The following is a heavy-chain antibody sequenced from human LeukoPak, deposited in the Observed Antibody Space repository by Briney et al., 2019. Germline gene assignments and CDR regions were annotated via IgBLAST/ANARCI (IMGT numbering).Heavy chain of an antibody. CDR2: ISSSSSYI. Sequence: PGGSLVLSCAASGFTFSSYSMNWVRPARGKGLEWVSSISSSSSYIYYADSVKGRFTISRDNAKNSLYLQMNSLRAEDTAVYYCAREGILEYGDSWGQGTLVTVSS. D-gene: IGHD4-17*01. CDR1: GFTFSSYS. J-gene: IGHJ4*02. CDR3: AREGILEYGDS. V-gene: IGHV3-21*01.